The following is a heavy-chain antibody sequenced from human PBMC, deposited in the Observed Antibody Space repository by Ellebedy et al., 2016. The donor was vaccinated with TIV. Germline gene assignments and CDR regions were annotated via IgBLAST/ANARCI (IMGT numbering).Heavy chain of an antibody. J-gene: IGHJ4*02. CDR1: GGSITGYY. Sequence: SETLSLTCTVSGGSITGYYWSWIRQSPGKGLEWIGYIFYSGSANYNPSLKSRVTISVDTSKNQLSLKLTSVTAADTAMYYCARGNYYFVYWGQGTLVTVSP. V-gene: IGHV4-59*01. CDR3: ARGNYYFVY. D-gene: IGHD1-7*01. CDR2: IFYSGSA.